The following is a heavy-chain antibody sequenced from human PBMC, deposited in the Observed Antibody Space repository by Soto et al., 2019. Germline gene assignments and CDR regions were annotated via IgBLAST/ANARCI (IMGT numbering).Heavy chain of an antibody. CDR1: GGSISSYY. CDR3: ARDKSGGGATLAQDY. CDR2: IYTSGST. J-gene: IGHJ4*02. Sequence: QVQLQESGPGLVKPSETLSLTCTVSGGSISSYYWSWIRQPAGKGLEWIGRIYTSGSTNYNPSLKSRVTMSVDTSKNQCSLKLSSVTAADTAVYYCARDKSGGGATLAQDYWGQGTLVTVSS. V-gene: IGHV4-4*07. D-gene: IGHD1-26*01.